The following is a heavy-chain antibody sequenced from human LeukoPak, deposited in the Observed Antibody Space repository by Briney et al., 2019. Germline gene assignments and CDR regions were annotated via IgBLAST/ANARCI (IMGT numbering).Heavy chain of an antibody. CDR1: GGSISSHY. J-gene: IGHJ4*02. V-gene: IGHV4-59*11. CDR3: ARGLIEVAAAGAPPHY. CDR2: IYYSGST. D-gene: IGHD6-13*01. Sequence: SETLSLTCTVSGGSISSHYWSWIRQPPGKGLEWIGYIYYSGSTNYNPSLKSRVTISVDTSKNQFSLKLSSVTAADTAVYYCARGLIEVAAAGAPPHYWGQGTLVTVSS.